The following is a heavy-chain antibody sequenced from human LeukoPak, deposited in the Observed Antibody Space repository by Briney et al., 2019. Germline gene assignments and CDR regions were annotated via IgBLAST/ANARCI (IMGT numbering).Heavy chain of an antibody. Sequence: PGRSLRLSCAASGFTFSSYGMHWVRQASGKGLEWVSAISGSGGSTYYADSVKGRFTISRDNSKNTLYLQMNSLRAEDTAVYYCAKDDYDFWSGYSADYWGQGTLVTVSS. CDR3: AKDDYDFWSGYSADY. CDR1: GFTFSSYG. J-gene: IGHJ4*02. V-gene: IGHV3-23*01. CDR2: ISGSGGST. D-gene: IGHD3-3*01.